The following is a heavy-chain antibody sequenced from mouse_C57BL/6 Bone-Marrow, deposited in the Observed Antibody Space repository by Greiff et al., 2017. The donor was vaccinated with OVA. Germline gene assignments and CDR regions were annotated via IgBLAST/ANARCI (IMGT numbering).Heavy chain of an antibody. CDR1: GYTFTSYG. J-gene: IGHJ4*01. CDR3: ARGVPYYAMDY. CDR2: IYPRSGNT. Sequence: VQLQQSGAELARPGASVKLSCKASGYTFTSYGISWVKQRTGQGLEWIGEIYPRSGNTYYNEKFKGKATLTADKSSSPAYMELRSLTSEDSAVYFCARGVPYYAMDYWGQGTSVTVSS. V-gene: IGHV1-81*01.